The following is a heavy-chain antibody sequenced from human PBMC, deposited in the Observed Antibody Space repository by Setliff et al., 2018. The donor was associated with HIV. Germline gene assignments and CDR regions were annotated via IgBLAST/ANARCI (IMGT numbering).Heavy chain of an antibody. Sequence: ASETLSLTCTVSGGSISSYYWSWIRQPPGKGLEWIGYIYYSGSTNYNPSLKSRVTISVDTSKNQFPLKLCSVTAADTAVYYCARALNWRNWFDPWGQGTLVTVSS. CDR1: GGSISSYY. CDR3: ARALNWRNWFDP. D-gene: IGHD1-1*01. J-gene: IGHJ5*02. V-gene: IGHV4-59*01. CDR2: IYYSGST.